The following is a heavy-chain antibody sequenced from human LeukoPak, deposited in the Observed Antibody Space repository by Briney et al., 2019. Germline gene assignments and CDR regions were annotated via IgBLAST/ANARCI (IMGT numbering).Heavy chain of an antibody. CDR1: GFTFSSYS. CDR3: ARGGGYSYGSFDY. D-gene: IGHD5-18*01. J-gene: IGHJ4*02. Sequence: GGSLRLSCAASGFTFSSYSINWVRQAPGKGLEWVSSISSSSSYIYYADSVKGRFTISRDNAKNTLYLHMNSLRAEDTAVYYCARGGGYSYGSFDYWGQGTLVTVSS. V-gene: IGHV3-21*01. CDR2: ISSSSSYI.